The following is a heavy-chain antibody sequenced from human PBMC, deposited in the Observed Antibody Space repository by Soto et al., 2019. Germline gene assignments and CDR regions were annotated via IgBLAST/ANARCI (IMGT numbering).Heavy chain of an antibody. D-gene: IGHD6-13*01. Sequence: PGGSLRLSCVASGFTFSSYSINWVRQAPGKGLEWVSSISGSSSYKYYADSVKGRFTISRDNAKNSLYLQMNSLRAEDTAVYYCVRDAIAATGSMGYWGQGTLVTVSS. J-gene: IGHJ4*02. CDR2: ISGSSSYK. V-gene: IGHV3-21*06. CDR3: VRDAIAATGSMGY. CDR1: GFTFSSYS.